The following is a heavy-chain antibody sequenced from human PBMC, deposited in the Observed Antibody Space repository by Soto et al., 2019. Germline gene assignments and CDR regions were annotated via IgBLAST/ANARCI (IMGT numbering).Heavy chain of an antibody. Sequence: ASVKVSCKASGYTFTSYAMHWVRQAPGQGLEWMGWISAYNGNTNYAQKLQGRVTMTTDTSTSTAYMELRSLRSDDTAVYYCARGLGLYCSGGSCYSLDDYYYGMDVWGQGTTVTVSS. V-gene: IGHV1-18*01. J-gene: IGHJ6*02. CDR1: GYTFTSYA. CDR2: ISAYNGNT. CDR3: ARGLGLYCSGGSCYSLDDYYYGMDV. D-gene: IGHD2-15*01.